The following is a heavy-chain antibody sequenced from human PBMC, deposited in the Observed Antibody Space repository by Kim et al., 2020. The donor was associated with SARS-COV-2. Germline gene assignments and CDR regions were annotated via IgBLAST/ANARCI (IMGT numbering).Heavy chain of an antibody. Sequence: GGSLRLSCAASGFTFSSYAMSWVRQAPGKGLEWVSAISGSGGSTYYADSVKGRFTISRDNSKNTLYLQMNSLRAEDTAVYYCAKARDSSSWYTYYYGMDVWGQGTTVTVSS. J-gene: IGHJ6*02. CDR3: AKARDSSSWYTYYYGMDV. V-gene: IGHV3-23*01. CDR2: ISGSGGST. CDR1: GFTFSSYA. D-gene: IGHD6-13*01.